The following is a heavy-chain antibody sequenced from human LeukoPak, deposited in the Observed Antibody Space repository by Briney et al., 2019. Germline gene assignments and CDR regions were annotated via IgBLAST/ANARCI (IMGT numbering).Heavy chain of an antibody. Sequence: SETLSLTCTVSGVSISNHYSSWIRQPPGKGLEWIGYIYYTGNTNYNPSLKSRVTISEDTSKNQVSLKLSSVTAADTAVYYCARGARGSYSYWGQGTLVTVSS. D-gene: IGHD1-26*01. CDR3: ARGARGSYSY. CDR2: IYYTGNT. V-gene: IGHV4-59*08. CDR1: GVSISNHY. J-gene: IGHJ4*02.